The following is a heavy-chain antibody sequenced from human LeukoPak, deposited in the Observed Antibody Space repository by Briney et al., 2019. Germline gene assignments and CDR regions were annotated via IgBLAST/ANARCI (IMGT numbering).Heavy chain of an antibody. J-gene: IGHJ4*02. Sequence: GASVKVSCKASGFIFTGYFMHWVRQAPGQGLEYMGWINLNSGGTKFAQGFQGRVSMTSDTSIGVVYMELSSLRSDDTAGYYCSRDRSSGWPTTVDYWGQGTLVTVSS. V-gene: IGHV1-2*02. D-gene: IGHD6-19*01. CDR1: GFIFTGYF. CDR2: INLNSGGT. CDR3: SRDRSSGWPTTVDY.